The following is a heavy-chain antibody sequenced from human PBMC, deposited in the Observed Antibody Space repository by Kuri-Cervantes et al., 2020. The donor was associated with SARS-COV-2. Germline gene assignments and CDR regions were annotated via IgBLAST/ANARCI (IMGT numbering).Heavy chain of an antibody. J-gene: IGHJ4*02. V-gene: IGHV4-34*01. CDR2: INHSGST. Sequence: SETLSLTCAVYGGSFSGYYWSWIRQPPGKGLEWIGEINHSGSTNYNPSLKSRVTISVDTSKNQFSLKLSSVTAADTAVYYCARGRCTRTDCYLRPYFDHWGQGILVTVSS. CDR3: ARGRCTRTDCYLRPYFDH. D-gene: IGHD2-2*01. CDR1: GGSFSGYY.